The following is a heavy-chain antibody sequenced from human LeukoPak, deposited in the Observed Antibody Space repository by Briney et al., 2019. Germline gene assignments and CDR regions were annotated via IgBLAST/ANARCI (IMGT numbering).Heavy chain of an antibody. J-gene: IGHJ1*01. CDR2: IKQDGSDK. CDR1: GFTFSSYW. V-gene: IGHV3-7*01. D-gene: IGHD6-13*01. CDR3: ARPSIAAGIQH. Sequence: GGSLRLSCAASGFTFSSYWMRWVRQAPGKGREWVANIKQDGSDKYYVDSVKGRFTISRDNAKNSLYLQMHSLRAEDTAVYFCARPSIAAGIQHWGQGTLVTVSS.